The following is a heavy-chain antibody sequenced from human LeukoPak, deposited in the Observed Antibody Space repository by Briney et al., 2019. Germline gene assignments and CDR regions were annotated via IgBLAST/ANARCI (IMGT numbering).Heavy chain of an antibody. V-gene: IGHV5-51*01. CDR1: GSIFTSYW. CDR3: ASSGWYSSRPLGFDY. D-gene: IGHD6-19*01. Sequence: GESLKISCKGSGSIFTSYWIGWVRQLPGKGLEWMGIIYPGDSDTRDSPSFQGQVTISADKSISTAYLQWSSLKASDTAMYYCASSGWYSSRPLGFDYWGQGTLVTVSS. J-gene: IGHJ4*02. CDR2: IYPGDSDT.